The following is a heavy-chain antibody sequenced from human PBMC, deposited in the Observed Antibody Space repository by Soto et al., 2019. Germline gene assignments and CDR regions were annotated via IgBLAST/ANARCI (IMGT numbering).Heavy chain of an antibody. CDR1: GLTLRNSG. J-gene: IGHJ4*02. Sequence: GGSLRLACVVSGLTLRNSGLSWFRQAPGKGLEWVGKIKYDGSDKLYVDSVRGRFTISRDNAENSLFLQMNSLRAEDTAVYYCTRDNTALFDYWGQGMLVTVSS. V-gene: IGHV3-7*01. CDR2: IKYDGSDK. D-gene: IGHD2-21*02. CDR3: TRDNTALFDY.